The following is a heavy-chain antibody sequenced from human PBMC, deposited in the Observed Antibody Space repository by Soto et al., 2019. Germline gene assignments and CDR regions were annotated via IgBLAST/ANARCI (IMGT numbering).Heavy chain of an antibody. CDR2: IIPIFGTA. J-gene: IGHJ6*02. D-gene: IGHD6-19*01. V-gene: IGHV1-69*13. CDR3: ARDSWGIAVPLYYYGMDV. CDR1: GGTFSSYA. Sequence: SVKVSCKASGGTFSSYAISWVRQAPGQGLEWMGGIIPIFGTANYAQKFQGRVTITADESTSTAYMELSSLRSEDTVVYYCARDSWGIAVPLYYYGMDVWGQGTTVTV.